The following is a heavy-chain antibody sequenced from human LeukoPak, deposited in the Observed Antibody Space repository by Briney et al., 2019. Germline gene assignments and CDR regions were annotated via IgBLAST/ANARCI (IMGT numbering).Heavy chain of an antibody. D-gene: IGHD6-19*01. Sequence: GGSLRLSCVASGFTFNNYLMHWVRQAPGKGLDWVAVIVEDGTNQYYADSVKGRFTISRDNSKNTLFLQMNSLRSEDTAMYYCARVQGGGYRTADYWGQGTLVTVSS. CDR2: IVEDGTNQ. J-gene: IGHJ4*02. V-gene: IGHV3-30*04. CDR1: GFTFNNYL. CDR3: ARVQGGGYRTADY.